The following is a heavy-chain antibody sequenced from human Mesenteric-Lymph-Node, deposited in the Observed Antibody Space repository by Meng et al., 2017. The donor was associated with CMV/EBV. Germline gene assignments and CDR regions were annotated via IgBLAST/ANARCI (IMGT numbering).Heavy chain of an antibody. CDR2: IIPIVGLA. CDR3: ARAPTRQPRYYGMDV. D-gene: IGHD1-1*01. CDR1: GGTFNNYA. J-gene: IGHJ6*02. Sequence: SVKVSCKASGGTFNNYAINWVRQAPGQGLEWMGGIIPIVGLANYPQKFQGRVTIIADKSTSTAYMELSSLRSEDTAVYYCARAPTRQPRYYGMDVWGQGTTVTVSS. V-gene: IGHV1-69*10.